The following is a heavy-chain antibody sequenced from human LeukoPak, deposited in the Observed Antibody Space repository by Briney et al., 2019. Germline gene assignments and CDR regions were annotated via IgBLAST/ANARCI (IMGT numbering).Heavy chain of an antibody. V-gene: IGHV3-23*01. CDR3: AREYFDWSLGSNWFDP. J-gene: IGHJ5*02. CDR1: GFTFSSYA. D-gene: IGHD3-9*01. Sequence: GGSLRLSCAASGFTFSSYAMSWVRQAPGKGLEWVSAISGSGGSTYYADSVKGRFTISRDNAKNSLYLQMDSLRAEDTAVYYCAREYFDWSLGSNWFDPWGQGTLVTVSS. CDR2: ISGSGGST.